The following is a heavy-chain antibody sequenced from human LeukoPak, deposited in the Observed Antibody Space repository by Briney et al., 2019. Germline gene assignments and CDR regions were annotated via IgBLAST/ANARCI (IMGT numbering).Heavy chain of an antibody. J-gene: IGHJ5*02. Sequence: SETLSLTCAVYGGSFSGYYWSWIRQPPGKGLEWIGEINHSGSTNYNLSLKSRVTISVDTSKNQFSLKLSSVTAADTAVYYCARDIVVVTARWFDPWGQGTLVTVSS. CDR1: GGSFSGYY. D-gene: IGHD2-21*02. CDR2: INHSGST. V-gene: IGHV4-34*01. CDR3: ARDIVVVTARWFDP.